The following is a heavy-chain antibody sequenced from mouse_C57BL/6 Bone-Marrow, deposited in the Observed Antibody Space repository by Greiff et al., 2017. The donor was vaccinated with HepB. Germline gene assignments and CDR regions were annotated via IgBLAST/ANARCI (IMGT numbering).Heavy chain of an antibody. CDR3: ARYYGSSYWYFDV. CDR2: INPGSGGT. D-gene: IGHD1-1*01. J-gene: IGHJ1*03. Sequence: QVQLQQSGAELVRPGPSVKVSCKASGYAFTNYLIEWVKQRPGQGLEWIGVINPGSGGTNYNEKFKGKATLTADKSSSTAYMQLSSLTSEDSAVYFCARYYGSSYWYFDVWGTGTTVTVSS. CDR1: GYAFTNYL. V-gene: IGHV1-54*01.